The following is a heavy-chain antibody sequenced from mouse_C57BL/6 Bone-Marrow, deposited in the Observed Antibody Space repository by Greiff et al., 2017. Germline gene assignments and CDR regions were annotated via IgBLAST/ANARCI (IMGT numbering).Heavy chain of an antibody. CDR1: GFTFSDYY. CDR3: ARRGYYGMDY. CDR2: ISNGGGST. J-gene: IGHJ4*01. V-gene: IGHV5-12*01. Sequence: DVKLVESGGGLVQPGGSLKLSCAASGFTFSDYYMYWVRQTPEKRLEWVAYISNGGGSTYYPDTVKGRFTISRDNAKNTLYLQMSRLKSEDTAMYYCARRGYYGMDYWGQGTSVTVSS.